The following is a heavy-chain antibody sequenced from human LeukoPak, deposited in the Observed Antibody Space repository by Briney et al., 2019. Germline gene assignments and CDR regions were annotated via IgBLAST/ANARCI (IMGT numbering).Heavy chain of an antibody. CDR1: GCTFTDYY. J-gene: IGHJ4*02. Sequence: ASVKVSCKASGCTFTDYYMHWVRQAPGQGLEWMGWINPNSGGTKYAQKFQGRVTMTRDTSISTAYMELSRLRSDDTAVYYCARETDRSSWNYWGQGTLVTVSS. CDR3: ARETDRSSWNY. D-gene: IGHD6-13*01. CDR2: INPNSGGT. V-gene: IGHV1-2*02.